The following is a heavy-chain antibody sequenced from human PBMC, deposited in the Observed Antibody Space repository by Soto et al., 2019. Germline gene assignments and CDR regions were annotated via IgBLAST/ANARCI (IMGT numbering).Heavy chain of an antibody. CDR1: GGSISSYY. D-gene: IGHD6-19*01. J-gene: IGHJ5*01. CDR3: ARDLGSIAVAGTFDY. CDR2: IYTSGST. Sequence: PSETLSLTCTVSGGSISSYYWSWIRQPAGKGLEWIGRIYTSGSTNYNPSLKSRVTMSVDTSKNQFSLKLSSVTAADTAVYYCARDLGSIAVAGTFDYWRHGTLVTVSS. V-gene: IGHV4-4*07.